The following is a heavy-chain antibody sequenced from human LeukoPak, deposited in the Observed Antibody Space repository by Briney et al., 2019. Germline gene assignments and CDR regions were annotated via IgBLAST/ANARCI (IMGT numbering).Heavy chain of an antibody. CDR1: GFTFSSYA. V-gene: IGHV3-23*01. J-gene: IGHJ5*02. D-gene: IGHD3-10*01. CDR3: ARGRWGWDGSGSYGWFDP. Sequence: QAGGSLRLSCAASGFTFSSYAMSWVRQAPGKGLEWVSAISGSGGSTYYADSVKGRFTISRDNSKNTLYLQMNSLRAEDTAVYYCARGRWGWDGSGSYGWFDPWGQGTLVTVSS. CDR2: ISGSGGST.